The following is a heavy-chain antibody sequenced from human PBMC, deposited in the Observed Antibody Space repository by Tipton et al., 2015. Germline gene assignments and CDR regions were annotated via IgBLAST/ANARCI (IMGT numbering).Heavy chain of an antibody. Sequence: SLRLSCAASGFPVRANYMNWIRQAPGKGLEWVAFISYDGSNKYYADSVKGRFTISRDNSENTLYLQMNSLRAEDTAVYYCTRGDKMYSWNGLDAFDIWGQGTMVTVSS. J-gene: IGHJ3*02. CDR1: GFPVRANY. CDR2: ISYDGSNK. D-gene: IGHD1-1*01. V-gene: IGHV3-33*08. CDR3: TRGDKMYSWNGLDAFDI.